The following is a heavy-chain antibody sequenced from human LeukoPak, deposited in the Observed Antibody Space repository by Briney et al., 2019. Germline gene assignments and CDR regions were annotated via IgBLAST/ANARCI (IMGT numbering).Heavy chain of an antibody. CDR1: GFTFSSYS. Sequence: GGSLRLSCAASGFTFSSYSMNWVRQAPGKGLEWVSSISSSSSYIYYADSVKGRFTISRDNAKNSLYLQMNSLRAEDTAVYYCARDGGYSYGGGGYYFDYWGQGTLVTVSS. J-gene: IGHJ4*02. CDR2: ISSSSSYI. D-gene: IGHD5-18*01. V-gene: IGHV3-21*01. CDR3: ARDGGYSYGGGGYYFDY.